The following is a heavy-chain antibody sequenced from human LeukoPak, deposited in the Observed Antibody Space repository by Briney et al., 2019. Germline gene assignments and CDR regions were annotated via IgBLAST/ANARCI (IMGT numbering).Heavy chain of an antibody. CDR1: GFTFGDYA. J-gene: IGHJ4*02. CDR3: GSGSGWYSPDY. CDR2: FRSTAYGGTT. D-gene: IGHD6-19*01. Sequence: HPGGSLRLSCTASGFTFGDYAMSWFRQAPWKGLEWVGFFRSTAYGGTTEYAASVKGRFTISRDDSKTIAYLQMNSLKTEDTAVYYCGSGSGWYSPDYWGQGTLVTVSS. V-gene: IGHV3-49*03.